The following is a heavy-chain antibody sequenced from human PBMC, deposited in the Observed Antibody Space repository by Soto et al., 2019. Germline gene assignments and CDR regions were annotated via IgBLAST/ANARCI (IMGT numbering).Heavy chain of an antibody. CDR3: ARGRGYSYGLDP. J-gene: IGHJ5*02. CDR1: GGSISSGGYY. CDR2: IYYSGST. V-gene: IGHV4-31*03. D-gene: IGHD5-18*01. Sequence: SETLSLTCTVSGGSISSGGYYWTWIRQHPGKGLEWIGYIYYSGSTYYNPSLKSRVTISVDTSKNQFSLKLSSATAADTAVYYCARGRGYSYGLDPWGQGTLVTVSS.